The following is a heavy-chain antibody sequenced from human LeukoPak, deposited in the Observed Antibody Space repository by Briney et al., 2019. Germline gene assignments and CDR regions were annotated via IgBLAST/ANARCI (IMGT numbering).Heavy chain of an antibody. Sequence: PGGSLRLSCAASGFTFSSYAMSWVRQAPGKGLEWVSAISGSGGTTIYADSVTGRFTISRDNSENTLYLQMNSLRAEDTAVYYCVPQPSRIAVAVAYFDYWGQGTLVTVSS. V-gene: IGHV3-23*01. J-gene: IGHJ4*02. D-gene: IGHD6-19*01. CDR2: ISGSGGTT. CDR1: GFTFSSYA. CDR3: VPQPSRIAVAVAYFDY.